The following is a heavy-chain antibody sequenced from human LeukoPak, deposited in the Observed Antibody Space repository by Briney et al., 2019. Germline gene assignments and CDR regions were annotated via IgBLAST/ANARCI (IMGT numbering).Heavy chain of an antibody. CDR3: ARDRYDYVWGSYRYTFDY. Sequence: GGSLRLSCQFSGFTFSSYSMNWVRQAPGKGLEWVSYISSSSSTIYYADSVKGRFTISRDNARNSLYLQMNSLRDEDTAVYYCARDRYDYVWGSYRYTFDYWGQGTLVTVSS. J-gene: IGHJ4*02. D-gene: IGHD3-16*02. CDR1: GFTFSSYS. CDR2: ISSSSSTI. V-gene: IGHV3-48*02.